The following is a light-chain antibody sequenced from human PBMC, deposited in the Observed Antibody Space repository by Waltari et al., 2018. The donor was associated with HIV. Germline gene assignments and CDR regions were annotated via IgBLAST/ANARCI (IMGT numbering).Light chain of an antibody. J-gene: IGKJ4*01. Sequence: IVMTQSPLSLSVTPGEPASISCTSSQSLNNYLAWYLQKPGQSPQPLVYLGSTRASGVPDRFSGSGSGTDFTLMITKVEADDVGVYYCMQSLQPPLTFGGGTKVEIK. V-gene: IGKV2-28*01. CDR2: LGS. CDR3: MQSLQPPLT. CDR1: QSLNNY.